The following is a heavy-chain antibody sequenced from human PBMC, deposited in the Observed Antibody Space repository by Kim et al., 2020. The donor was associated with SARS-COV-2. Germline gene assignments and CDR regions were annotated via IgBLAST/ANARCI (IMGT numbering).Heavy chain of an antibody. D-gene: IGHD1-7*01. V-gene: IGHV1-18*01. Sequence: ASVKVSCKASGYTFTSQGINWVRQAPGQGHEWMGWISPLNGNTKYAQKFQGRVAMTRDTSTTTVEMELRSLTSDDTAVYYCARDGGITRGIDVWGQGT. CDR2: ISPLNGNT. CDR1: GYTFTSQG. CDR3: ARDGGITRGIDV. J-gene: IGHJ6*02.